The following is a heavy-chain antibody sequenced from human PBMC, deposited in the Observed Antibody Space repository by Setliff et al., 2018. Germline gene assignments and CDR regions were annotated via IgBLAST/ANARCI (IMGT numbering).Heavy chain of an antibody. D-gene: IGHD3-10*01. CDR2: IFQSGNT. V-gene: IGHV4-38-2*01. CDR1: GSSIISDYY. J-gene: IGHJ6*02. Sequence: SETLSLTCAVSGSSIISDYYWVWIRQPPGRGLEWVGSIFQSGNTYYNPSLKSRVTISVDTSKNQFSLKVNSVTAADTAVYYCATLLANYGSGMDVWGQGTTVTVSS. CDR3: ATLLANYGSGMDV.